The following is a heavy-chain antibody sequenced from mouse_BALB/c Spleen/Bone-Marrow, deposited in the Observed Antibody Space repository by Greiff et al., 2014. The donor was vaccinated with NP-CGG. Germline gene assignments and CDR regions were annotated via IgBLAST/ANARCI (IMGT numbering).Heavy chain of an antibody. CDR2: IYPGGGYT. D-gene: IGHD1-1*01. Sequence: QVQLKESGAELVRPGTSVKMSCKAAGFTFTNYWIGWVKQRPGHGLEWIGDIYPGGGYTNYNEKFKGKATLTADTSSSTAYMQLSSLTFEASDIYYCAGGYGSSSYDTDYWGQGTSVTVSS. V-gene: IGHV1-63*02. CDR3: AGGYGSSSYDTDY. J-gene: IGHJ4*01. CDR1: GFTFTNYW.